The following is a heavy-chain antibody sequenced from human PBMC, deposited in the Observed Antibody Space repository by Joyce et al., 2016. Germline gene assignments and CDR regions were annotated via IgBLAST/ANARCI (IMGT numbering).Heavy chain of an antibody. CDR3: ASRGTSNISDHYYGMDV. V-gene: IGHV1-46*01. J-gene: IGHJ6*02. CDR2: IDPSGSST. Sequence: QLQLVQSGAEVKSPGASVRISCKASGYTFTSYSVHWVRPAPGQGLEWMGMIDPSGSSTTYAQRFQGRIIMTRYTSTSTVYMKLNSLRSEDTAVYYCASRGTSNISDHYYGMDVWGQGTTVTVSS. CDR1: GYTFTSYS. D-gene: IGHD2-21*02.